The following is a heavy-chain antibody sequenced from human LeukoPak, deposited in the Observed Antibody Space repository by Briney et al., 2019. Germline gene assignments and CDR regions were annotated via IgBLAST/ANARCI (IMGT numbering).Heavy chain of an antibody. D-gene: IGHD2-15*01. CDR1: GFTFSTYA. V-gene: IGHV3-30*02. CDR2: VRHDGSDK. CDR3: AKEETSRYCSGGTCYGDDYFDS. J-gene: IGHJ4*02. Sequence: GGSLRLSCAASGFTFSTYAMHWVRQVPGKGLECVARVRHDGSDKDYADSVKGRFTISRDNSRNTVYLQMNSLRAEDTGLYYCAKEETSRYCSGGTCYGDDYFDSWGQGVLVIVSS.